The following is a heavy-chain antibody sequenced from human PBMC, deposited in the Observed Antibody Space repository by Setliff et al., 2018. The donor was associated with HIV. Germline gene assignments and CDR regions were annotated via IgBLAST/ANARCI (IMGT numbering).Heavy chain of an antibody. CDR3: ARLGSANWYFDL. D-gene: IGHD2-15*01. CDR1: GYGFTSYW. V-gene: IGHV5-51*01. CDR2: IYPGDPDT. J-gene: IGHJ2*01. Sequence: PGESLKISCKASGYGFTSYWIGWVRQMPGKGLEWMGIIYPGDPDTRYSPSFQGQVTFSTDESITTAYLQWSSLKASDTAMYYCARLGSANWYFDLWGRGTLVTVSS.